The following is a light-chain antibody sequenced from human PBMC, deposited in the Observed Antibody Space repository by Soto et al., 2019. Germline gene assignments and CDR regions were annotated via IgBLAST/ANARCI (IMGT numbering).Light chain of an antibody. Sequence: SVLTQSPGTLSLSPGERATLSCRTSQTVSSTYLAWYQQKRGQAPRLLNDGTSNRATGIPDRFSGNGSGTDFTLTISTLEPEDFAVYHCHLYGSSPLYSFAQGTDLEIK. CDR3: HLYGSSPLYS. CDR1: QTVSSTY. V-gene: IGKV3-20*01. CDR2: GTS. J-gene: IGKJ2*01.